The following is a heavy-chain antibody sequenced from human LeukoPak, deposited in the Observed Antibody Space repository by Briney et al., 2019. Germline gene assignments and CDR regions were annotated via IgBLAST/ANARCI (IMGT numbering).Heavy chain of an antibody. Sequence: GGSLRLSCATSGFTFSTYGMNWVRQAPGKGLEWVSSISSSGTYIYYADSVKGRFTISRDNAKNSLYLQMNSLRVEDTAVFYCARDQYDTWSRRGNFDSWGQGTLVIVSS. V-gene: IGHV3-21*04. J-gene: IGHJ4*02. CDR1: GFTFSTYG. D-gene: IGHD3-3*01. CDR3: ARDQYDTWSRRGNFDS. CDR2: ISSSGTYI.